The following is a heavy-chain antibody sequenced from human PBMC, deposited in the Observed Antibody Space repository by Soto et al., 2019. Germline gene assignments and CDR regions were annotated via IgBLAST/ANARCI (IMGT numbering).Heavy chain of an antibody. V-gene: IGHV3-21*01. CDR1: GFTFSTYT. D-gene: IGHD1-26*01. CDR2: INGRGNYI. Sequence: AGGSLRLSCASSGFTFSTYTMNWVRQAPGKGLEWVSSINGRGNYIYYAESVKGRFTISRDNAKNSLYLQIDRLRAEDTALYYCVREDGKVGTNSAFDYWGLGALVTVSS. J-gene: IGHJ4*02. CDR3: VREDGKVGTNSAFDY.